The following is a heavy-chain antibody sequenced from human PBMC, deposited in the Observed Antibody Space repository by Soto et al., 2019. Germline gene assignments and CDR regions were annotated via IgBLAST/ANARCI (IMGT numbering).Heavy chain of an antibody. CDR2: VIPMFGTA. Sequence: QVQLVQSGAEVRKPGSSVKVSCRSSGGIFTASAISWVRQAPGQGPEWMGGVIPMFGTANYPQRFQGRVTINADESTNTDYRQLSSLRSEDTAVYFCAVGFKLDYYSLDVWGQGTTVTVSS. CDR3: AVGFKLDYYSLDV. CDR1: GGIFTASA. V-gene: IGHV1-69*01. D-gene: IGHD3-10*01. J-gene: IGHJ6*02.